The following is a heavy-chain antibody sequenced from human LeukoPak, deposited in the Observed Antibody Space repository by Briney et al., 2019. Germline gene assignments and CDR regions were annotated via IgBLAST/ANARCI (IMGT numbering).Heavy chain of an antibody. CDR2: ISDSSRTI. D-gene: IGHD3-10*01. J-gene: IGHJ4*02. CDR1: GFTFSSYS. CDR3: ARVKRFADYFDY. V-gene: IGHV3-48*01. Sequence: GGSLRLSCAASGFTFSSYSMNWVRQAPGKGLEWISFISDSSRTIYYTDSVKGRFTISRDNAKNSVYLQMNSLRAEDTAVYYCARVKRFADYFDYWGQGTLVTVSS.